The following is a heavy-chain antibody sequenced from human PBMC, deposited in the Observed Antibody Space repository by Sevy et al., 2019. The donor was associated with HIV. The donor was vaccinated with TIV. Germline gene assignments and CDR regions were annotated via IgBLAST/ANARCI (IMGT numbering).Heavy chain of an antibody. D-gene: IGHD5-12*01. CDR2: ISSSSSYI. CDR3: AREFKERWLQLANFDY. Sequence: GGSLRLSCAASGFTFSSYSMNWVRQAPGKGLEWVSSISSSSSYIYYADSVKGRFTISRDNAKNSLYLQMNSLRAEDTAVYYCAREFKERWLQLANFDYWGQGTLVTVSS. CDR1: GFTFSSYS. J-gene: IGHJ4*02. V-gene: IGHV3-21*01.